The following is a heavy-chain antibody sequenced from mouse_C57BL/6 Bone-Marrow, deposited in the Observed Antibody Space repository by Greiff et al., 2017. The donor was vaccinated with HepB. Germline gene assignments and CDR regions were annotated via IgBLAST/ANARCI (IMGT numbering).Heavy chain of an antibody. Sequence: QVQLQQPGAELVKPGASVKLSCTASGYNFTSYWMQWVKQRPGQGLEWIGEIDPSDSYTNYNQKFKGKATLTVDTSSSTAYMQLSSLTSEDSAVYYCATTSYYGSSYDWYCDVWGTGTTVTVSA. J-gene: IGHJ1*03. CDR3: ATTSYYGSSYDWYCDV. CDR1: GYNFTSYW. CDR2: IDPSDSYT. D-gene: IGHD1-1*01. V-gene: IGHV1-50*01.